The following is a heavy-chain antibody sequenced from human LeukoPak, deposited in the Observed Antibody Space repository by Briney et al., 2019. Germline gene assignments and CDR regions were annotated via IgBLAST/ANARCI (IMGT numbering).Heavy chain of an antibody. J-gene: IGHJ4*02. Sequence: TGRSLRLSCAASGFTFNNYGMHWVRQARGKGLEWVAFIWYDGSNKYYADSVKGRFTISRDNSKNTLYLQMNSLRAEDTAVYYCARHRSGYCSSTSCSIDYWGQGTLVTVSS. CDR2: IWYDGSNK. V-gene: IGHV3-33*01. CDR3: ARHRSGYCSSTSCSIDY. CDR1: GFTFNNYG. D-gene: IGHD2-2*01.